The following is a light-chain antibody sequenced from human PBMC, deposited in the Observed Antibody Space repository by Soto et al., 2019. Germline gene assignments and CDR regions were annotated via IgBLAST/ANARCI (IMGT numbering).Light chain of an antibody. CDR2: WAS. CDR1: QSVLDSSNNKDY. CDR3: QQYYRPPTWT. Sequence: DIVMTQSPDSLAVSLGERATISCKSSQSVLDSSNNKDYIAWYQQKPGQPPKLLIYWASTREFGVPDRFSGSGSGTDFTLTISSLQAEDGAVYYCQQYYRPPTWTFGQGTKVEIK. J-gene: IGKJ1*01. V-gene: IGKV4-1*01.